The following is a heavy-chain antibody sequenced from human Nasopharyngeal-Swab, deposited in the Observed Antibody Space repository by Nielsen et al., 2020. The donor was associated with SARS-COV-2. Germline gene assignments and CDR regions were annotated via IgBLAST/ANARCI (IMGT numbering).Heavy chain of an antibody. CDR3: TRDRIAVAGTQAFDI. J-gene: IGHJ3*02. CDR1: GGSISSDY. CDR2: IYYSGCT. Sequence: SETLSLTCTVSGGSISSDYWCWIRPPPGTGLAWLGYIYYSGCTRYNPSLKRRVTISVDTSKNQFSLKLSSETAADTAVYYRTRDRIAVAGTQAFDIWGQGTMVTVSS. D-gene: IGHD6-19*01. V-gene: IGHV4-59*13.